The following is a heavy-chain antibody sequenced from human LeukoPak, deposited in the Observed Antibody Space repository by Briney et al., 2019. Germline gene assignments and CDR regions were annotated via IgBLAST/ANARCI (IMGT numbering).Heavy chain of an antibody. Sequence: ASVKASCKASGYIFHNYGISWVRQAPGQGLKWMGWISGYNGNTNYAQKLQDRVTMTTDTSTNTAYMELRSLRSDDTAVYYCARDDENMAAKFVSGADYWGQGTLVTVSS. CDR3: ARDDENMAAKFVSGADY. V-gene: IGHV1-18*01. CDR1: GYIFHNYG. D-gene: IGHD6-6*01. J-gene: IGHJ4*02. CDR2: ISGYNGNT.